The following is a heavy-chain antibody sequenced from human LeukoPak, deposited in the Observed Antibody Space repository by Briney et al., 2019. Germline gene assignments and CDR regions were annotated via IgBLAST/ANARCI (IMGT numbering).Heavy chain of an antibody. V-gene: IGHV1-69*13. D-gene: IGHD4-17*01. J-gene: IGHJ4*02. CDR1: GGTFSSYA. Sequence: ASVKVSCKASGGTFSSYAISWVRQAPGQGLEWMGGIIPIFGTANYAQKFQGRVTITADESTSTAYMELSSLRSEDTAVYYCVPSPPDYGDYGDYWGQGTLVTVSP. CDR3: VPSPPDYGDYGDY. CDR2: IIPIFGTA.